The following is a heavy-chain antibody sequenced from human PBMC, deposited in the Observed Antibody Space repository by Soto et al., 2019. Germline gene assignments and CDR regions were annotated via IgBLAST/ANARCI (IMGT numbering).Heavy chain of an antibody. V-gene: IGHV1-18*01. Sequence: QVQLVQSGAEMKKPGASVKVSCKASGYTFSTYGITWVRQAHGQGLDWMGWINPFKGDTNSAARFQDRGTMPTDKSTRTAYMELRSRRADDTAVYYCARVKVPAAILGAFDLWGQGTLVTVSS. CDR1: GYTFSTYG. D-gene: IGHD2-2*02. CDR2: INPFKGDT. J-gene: IGHJ3*01. CDR3: ARVKVPAAILGAFDL.